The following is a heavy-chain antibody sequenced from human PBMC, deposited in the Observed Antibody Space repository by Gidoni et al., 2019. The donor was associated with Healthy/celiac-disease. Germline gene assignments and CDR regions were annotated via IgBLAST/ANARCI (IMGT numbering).Heavy chain of an antibody. CDR2: ISGSGGRT. D-gene: IGHD3-9*01. CDR1: GFIVTSYA. J-gene: IGHJ4*02. Sequence: EVQLLESGGGLVQLGGSLRLSCAASGFIVTSYAMSWARQAPGEGLEWVSAISGSGGRTYYADSVKSRFTISRDKSKNTLYMQMSSLKAEDTAVYYCEKVASYDILTGYYKNRGSAYYFDYWGQGTLVTVSS. CDR3: EKVASYDILTGYYKNRGSAYYFDY. V-gene: IGHV3-23*01.